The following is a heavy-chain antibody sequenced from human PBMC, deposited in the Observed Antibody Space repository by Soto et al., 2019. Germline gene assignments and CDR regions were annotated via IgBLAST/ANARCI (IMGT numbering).Heavy chain of an antibody. J-gene: IGHJ3*02. V-gene: IGHV4-59*01. CDR2: IYYSGST. D-gene: IGHD3-10*01. CDR1: GGSISSYY. CDR3: ARVFMVRGLGVAFDI. Sequence: SETLSLTCTVSGGSISSYYWSWIRQPPGKGLEWVGYIYYSGSTNYNPSLKSRVTISVDTSKNQFSLKLSSVTAADTAVYYCARVFMVRGLGVAFDIWGQGTMVTVSS.